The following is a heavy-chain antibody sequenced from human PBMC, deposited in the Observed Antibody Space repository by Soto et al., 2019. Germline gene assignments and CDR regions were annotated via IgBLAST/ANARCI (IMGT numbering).Heavy chain of an antibody. CDR1: GFTFSSYW. V-gene: IGHV3-7*05. D-gene: IGHD3-10*01. Sequence: EVQLVESGGGLVQPGGSLRLSCAASGFTFSSYWMSWVRQAPGKGLEWVANIKQDGSEKYYVDSVKGRFTISRDNAKNSLYLQMNSLRAEDTAVYYCARDTVLWFGESRDDYWCQGTLVTVSS. CDR2: IKQDGSEK. CDR3: ARDTVLWFGESRDDY. J-gene: IGHJ4*02.